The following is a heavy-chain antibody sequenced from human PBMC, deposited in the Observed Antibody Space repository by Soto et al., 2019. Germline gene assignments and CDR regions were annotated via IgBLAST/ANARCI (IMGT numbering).Heavy chain of an antibody. CDR1: GGSISSGGYY. CDR3: AGLDYDSSGYYWYFAL. V-gene: IGHV4-31*03. J-gene: IGHJ2*01. CDR2: IYYSGST. Sequence: QVQLQESGPGLVKPSQTLSLTCTVSGGSISSGGYYWSWIRQHPGKGLEWIGYIYYSGSTYYNPSIKSRVTISVDTSKNQFSLKLSSVTAADTAVYYCAGLDYDSSGYYWYFALWGRGTLVTVSS. D-gene: IGHD3-22*01.